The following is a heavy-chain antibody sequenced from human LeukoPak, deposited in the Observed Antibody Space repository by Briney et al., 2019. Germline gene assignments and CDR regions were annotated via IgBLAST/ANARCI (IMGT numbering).Heavy chain of an antibody. CDR1: GYTFTSYY. CDR2: INPSGGST. V-gene: IGHV1-46*01. D-gene: IGHD3-10*01. CDR3: ATMIRGVIVPYFEY. J-gene: IGHJ4*02. Sequence: ASVKVSCKASGYTFTSYYIHWVRQAPGQGLEWMGIINPSGGSTRYAQKFQGRVTMTRDMSTSTGYMELSSLRSEDTAVYYCATMIRGVIVPYFEYWGQGTLVTVSS.